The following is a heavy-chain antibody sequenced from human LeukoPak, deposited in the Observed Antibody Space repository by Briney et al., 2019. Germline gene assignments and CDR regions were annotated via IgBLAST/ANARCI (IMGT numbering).Heavy chain of an antibody. CDR1: GFTFSSFG. CDR3: VRDDATDDNGFDI. D-gene: IGHD3-9*01. V-gene: IGHV3-30*12. J-gene: IGHJ3*02. CDR2: ITDESRQ. Sequence: TLRLSCAASGFTFSSFGMHWVRQAPGKGLEWVALITDESRQFYTPSLQSRFTISGDNSQTTLDLEVNSLRVEDTVVYYCVRDDATDDNGFDIWGQGTMVTVSS.